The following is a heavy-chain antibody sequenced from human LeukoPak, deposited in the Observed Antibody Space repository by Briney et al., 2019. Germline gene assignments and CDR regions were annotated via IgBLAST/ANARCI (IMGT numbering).Heavy chain of an antibody. CDR2: IKTKSDRGTT. Sequence: GGSLRLSCVASGFIFRDAYMNWVRQAPGKGLEWVGRIKTKSDRGTTDYAAPVKGRFTITRDDSKSTLYLQMDSLRTDDTAMYYCTTGHYSTSGDYWGQGTLVTISS. CDR1: GFIFRDAY. CDR3: TTGHYSTSGDY. D-gene: IGHD6-6*01. V-gene: IGHV3-15*01. J-gene: IGHJ4*02.